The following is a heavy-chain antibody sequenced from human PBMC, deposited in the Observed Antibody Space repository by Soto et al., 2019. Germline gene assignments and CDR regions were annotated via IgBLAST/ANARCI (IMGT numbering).Heavy chain of an antibody. CDR2: MNTNTGGS. CDR1: GYNFNGYY. Sequence: QVNLVQSGAEVKKPGASVKVSCKASGYNFNGYYIHWVRQAPGQGLEWMGWMNTNTGGSKYAQKFQGKVIMTTDTSISTAYLELRSLTSDATAVYYCATVISTIGSKQWLAQTKHQALDYWGQGTLVTVSS. CDR3: ATVISTIGSKQWLAQTKHQALDY. D-gene: IGHD6-19*01. J-gene: IGHJ4*02. V-gene: IGHV1-2*02.